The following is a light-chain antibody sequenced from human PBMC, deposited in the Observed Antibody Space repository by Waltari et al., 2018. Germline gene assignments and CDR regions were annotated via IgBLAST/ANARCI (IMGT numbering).Light chain of an antibody. CDR2: GAS. CDR1: QSVRNSR. Sequence: EIVLTLSPGSLSLSPGESATVSCRASQSVRNSRLAWYQQKPGQAPSLLIYGASSRATGIPDRFSGSGSGTDFTLTISRLEPEDFAVYYCQQYGSSPTTFGPGTKVDIK. CDR3: QQYGSSPTT. J-gene: IGKJ3*01. V-gene: IGKV3-20*01.